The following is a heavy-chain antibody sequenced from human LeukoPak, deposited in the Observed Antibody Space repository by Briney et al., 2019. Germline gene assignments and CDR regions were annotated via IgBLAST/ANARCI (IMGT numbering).Heavy chain of an antibody. V-gene: IGHV4-34*01. D-gene: IGHD3-10*01. CDR1: GGPFSGYY. J-gene: IGHJ4*02. CDR3: ARVLGRITMVRGVVLGVSYFDY. CDR2: INHSGST. Sequence: PSETLSLTCAVYGGPFSGYYWSWIRQPPGKGLEWIGEINHSGSTNYNPSLKSRVTISVDTSKNQFSLKLSSVTAADTAVYYCARVLGRITMVRGVVLGVSYFDYWGQGTLVTVSS.